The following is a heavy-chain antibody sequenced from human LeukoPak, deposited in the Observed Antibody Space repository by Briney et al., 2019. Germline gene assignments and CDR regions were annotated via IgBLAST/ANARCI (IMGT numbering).Heavy chain of an antibody. CDR3: ARALQLWSFDY. J-gene: IGHJ4*02. Sequence: PSETLSLTCTVSGVSISSYYWSWIRQPPGKGLEWIGYIFYTGSTNYNPSLKSRVTISVDTSKNQFSLKLTSVTAADAAVYYCARALQLWSFDYWGQGTLVTVSS. CDR2: IFYTGST. CDR1: GVSISSYY. D-gene: IGHD5-18*01. V-gene: IGHV4-59*01.